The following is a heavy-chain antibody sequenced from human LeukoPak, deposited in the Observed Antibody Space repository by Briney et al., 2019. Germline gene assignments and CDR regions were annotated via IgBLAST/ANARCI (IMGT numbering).Heavy chain of an antibody. Sequence: PSETLSLTCDVSGDSISTPHWWSWVRQPPGKGLEWIGEIFHSGRVNYIPSLQSRVTISLDKSKNQISLEVNSVTAADTAVYYCARLNADYGYYGPHDAFDIWGQGTLVAVSS. V-gene: IGHV4-4*02. CDR2: IFHSGRV. J-gene: IGHJ3*02. D-gene: IGHD4-17*01. CDR3: ARLNADYGYYGPHDAFDI. CDR1: GDSISTPHW.